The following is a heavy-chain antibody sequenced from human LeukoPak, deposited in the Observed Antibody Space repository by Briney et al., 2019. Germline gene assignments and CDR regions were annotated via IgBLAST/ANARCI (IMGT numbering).Heavy chain of an antibody. CDR3: AREGEYDFWSGYYPAYFDY. V-gene: IGHV3-48*02. CDR1: GFTFSSYS. J-gene: IGHJ4*02. Sequence: GGSLRLSCAASGFTFSSYSMNWVRQAPGKGLEWVSYISNSSSTIYYADSVKGRFTISRDNAKNSLYLQMNSLRDEDTAVYYCAREGEYDFWSGYYPAYFDYWGQGTLVTVSS. D-gene: IGHD3-3*01. CDR2: ISNSSSTI.